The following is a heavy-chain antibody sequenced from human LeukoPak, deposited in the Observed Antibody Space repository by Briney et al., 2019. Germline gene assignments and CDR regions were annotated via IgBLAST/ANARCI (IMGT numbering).Heavy chain of an antibody. CDR3: ARGGDDFWSGYYPFDP. D-gene: IGHD3-3*01. CDR2: MKPNSGNT. CDR1: GYTFTSYD. V-gene: IGHV1-8*03. Sequence: ASVKVSCHASGYTFTSYDINWVRQATGQGLEWMGWMKPNSGNTGYAQKFQGRVTITRNTSISTAYMELSSLRSEDAAVYYCARGGDDFWSGYYPFDPWGQGTLVTVSS. J-gene: IGHJ5*02.